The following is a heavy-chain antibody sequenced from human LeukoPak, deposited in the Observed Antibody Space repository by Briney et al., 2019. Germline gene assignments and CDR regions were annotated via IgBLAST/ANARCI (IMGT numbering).Heavy chain of an antibody. CDR2: IRYDGSNK. CDR1: GFTFSSYG. V-gene: IGHV3-30*02. Sequence: GGSLRLSCAASGFTFSSYGMHWVRQAPGKGLEWVAFIRYDGSNKYYADSVKGRFTISRDNSKNTLYLQMNSLRAEDTAVYYCAREPRYCSSTSCYAGAATNMDVWGKGTTVTVSS. J-gene: IGHJ6*03. D-gene: IGHD2-2*01. CDR3: AREPRYCSSTSCYAGAATNMDV.